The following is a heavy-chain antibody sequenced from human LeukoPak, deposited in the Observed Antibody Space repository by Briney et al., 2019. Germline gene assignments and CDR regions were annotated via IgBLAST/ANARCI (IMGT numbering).Heavy chain of an antibody. CDR3: ARTGSYYREFDY. CDR2: ISAYNGNT. Sequence: ASLKVSCKASGYTFTSYGISWVREAPGQGLEWMGWISAYNGNTNYAQNLQGRVTMTTDTSTRTAYMELKSMRSADTAVYYCARTGSYYREFDYWGQGTLVTASS. J-gene: IGHJ4*02. D-gene: IGHD1-26*01. CDR1: GYTFTSYG. V-gene: IGHV1-18*01.